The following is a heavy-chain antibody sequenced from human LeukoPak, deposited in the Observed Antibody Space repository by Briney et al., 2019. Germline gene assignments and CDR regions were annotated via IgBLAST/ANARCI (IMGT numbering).Heavy chain of an antibody. Sequence: PSETLSLTCAVYGGSFSGYYWSWIRQPPGKGLEWLGEINHSGSTNYNPSLKSRVTISVDTSKNQFSLKLSSVTAADTAVYYCARVGGIAAAGRLAYWGQGTLVTVSS. J-gene: IGHJ4*02. CDR1: GGSFSGYY. CDR2: INHSGST. D-gene: IGHD6-13*01. V-gene: IGHV4-34*01. CDR3: ARVGGIAAAGRLAY.